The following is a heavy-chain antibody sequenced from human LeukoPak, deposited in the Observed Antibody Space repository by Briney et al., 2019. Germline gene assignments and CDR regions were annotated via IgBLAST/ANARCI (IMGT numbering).Heavy chain of an antibody. Sequence: PGGSLRLSCAASGFTVSSNYMSWVRQAPGKGLEWVSVIYSGGSTYYADSVKGRFTISRDNSKNKLYLQMNSLRAEDTAVYYCAVGGTNYYYYMDVWGKGTTVAISS. V-gene: IGHV3-66*01. CDR3: AVGGTNYYYYMDV. CDR2: IYSGGST. D-gene: IGHD3-16*01. J-gene: IGHJ6*03. CDR1: GFTVSSNY.